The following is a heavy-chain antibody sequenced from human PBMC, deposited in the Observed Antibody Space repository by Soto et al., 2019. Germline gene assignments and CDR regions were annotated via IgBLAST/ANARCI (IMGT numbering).Heavy chain of an antibody. Sequence: QVQLVQSGAEVKKPGASVKVSCKASGYTFTSYYMHWVRQAAGQGLEWMGIINPSGGSTSYAQKFQGRVTMTRDTSTSKVYMELSSLRSEATAVYYCARVGRIYYVDYWGQGTLVTVSS. CDR2: INPSGGST. CDR1: GYTFTSYY. J-gene: IGHJ4*02. V-gene: IGHV1-46*01. CDR3: ARVGRIYYVDY.